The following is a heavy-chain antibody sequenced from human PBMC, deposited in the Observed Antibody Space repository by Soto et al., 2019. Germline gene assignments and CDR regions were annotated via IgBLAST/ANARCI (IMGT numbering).Heavy chain of an antibody. D-gene: IGHD3-22*01. Sequence: QVQLQESGPGLVKPSQTLSLTCTVSGGSISSGGYYWSWIRQHPGKGLEWIGYIYYSRSTYYNPSLKSRVTISVATSKTQCSLKLSSVTAADTAVYYCAGEGGYDRRSGGAFDIWGQGTMVTVSS. J-gene: IGHJ3*02. CDR3: AGEGGYDRRSGGAFDI. CDR2: IYYSRST. CDR1: GGSISSGGYY. V-gene: IGHV4-31*03.